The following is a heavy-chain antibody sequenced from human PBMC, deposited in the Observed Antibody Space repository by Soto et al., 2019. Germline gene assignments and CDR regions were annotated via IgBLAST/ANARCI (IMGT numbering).Heavy chain of an antibody. D-gene: IGHD3-16*01. CDR2: IWYDGSNK. J-gene: IGHJ4*02. CDR1: GFTFSSYG. V-gene: IGHV3-33*01. Sequence: QVQLVESGGGVVQPGRSLRLSCAASGFTFSSYGMHWVRQAPGKGLEWVAGIWYDGSNKYYADSVKGRFTISRDNSKNTLYLQMNSLRAEDTAVYYGAIDGSLGPDYWGQGTLVTVCS. CDR3: AIDGSLGPDY.